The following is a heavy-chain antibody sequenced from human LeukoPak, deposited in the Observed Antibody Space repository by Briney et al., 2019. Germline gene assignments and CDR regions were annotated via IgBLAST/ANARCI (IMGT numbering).Heavy chain of an antibody. V-gene: IGHV3-23*01. CDR1: GFTFSSYA. CDR3: ARCGYCSSTSCFYGMDV. J-gene: IGHJ6*02. CDR2: ISGSGGGT. Sequence: GGSLRLSCAASGFTFSSYAMSGVRQAPGKGLEGVSSISGSGGGTCYDDSVKGRFTISRDNDKNSLYLQMNSLRAEDTAVYYCARCGYCSSTSCFYGMDVWGQGTTVTVSS. D-gene: IGHD2-2*01.